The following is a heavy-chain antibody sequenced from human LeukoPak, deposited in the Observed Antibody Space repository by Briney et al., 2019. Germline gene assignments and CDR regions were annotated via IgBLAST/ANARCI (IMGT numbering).Heavy chain of an antibody. D-gene: IGHD4/OR15-4a*01. Sequence: ASVKVSCKASGYTFIGYYMHWVRQAPGQGLEWMGWINPNSGGTKYAQKFQGRVTMTRDTSISTAYMELSRLRSDDTAVYYCARDLGLTLNWFDPWGQGTLVTVSS. CDR1: GYTFIGYY. CDR2: INPNSGGT. CDR3: ARDLGLTLNWFDP. J-gene: IGHJ5*02. V-gene: IGHV1-2*02.